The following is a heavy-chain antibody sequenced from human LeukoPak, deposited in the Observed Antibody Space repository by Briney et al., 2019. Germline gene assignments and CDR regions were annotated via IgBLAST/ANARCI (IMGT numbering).Heavy chain of an antibody. J-gene: IGHJ4*02. D-gene: IGHD3-22*01. CDR3: ARSTYYYESSGSSLRRHFDY. V-gene: IGHV1-69*01. CDR1: GGTYSSYA. Sequence: GASVNVSCKASGGTYSSYAISWVRQAPGQGLEWMGGIIPIFGTANYAQKFQGRVTITADESTSTAYMELSSLRSEDTAVYYCARSTYYYESSGSSLRRHFDYWGQGTLVTVSS. CDR2: IIPIFGTA.